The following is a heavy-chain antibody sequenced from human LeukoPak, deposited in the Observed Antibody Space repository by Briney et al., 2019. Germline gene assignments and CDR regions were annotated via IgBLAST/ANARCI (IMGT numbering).Heavy chain of an antibody. Sequence: GGSLRLSCAASGWTFSSYAMSWVRQAPGKGLEWVSAINGSGGSTYYADSVRGGFTISSDNSNNTLYLQINSLKAEDTAVYYLTTTLPRLVVIVYCEYFFDWCQETLVTASS. J-gene: IGHJ4*02. V-gene: IGHV3-23*01. D-gene: IGHD2-8*01. CDR3: TTTLPRLVVIVYCEYFFD. CDR2: INGSGGST. CDR1: GWTFSSYA.